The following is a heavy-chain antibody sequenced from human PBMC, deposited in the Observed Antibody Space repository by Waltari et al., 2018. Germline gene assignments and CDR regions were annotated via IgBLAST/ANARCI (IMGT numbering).Heavy chain of an antibody. CDR1: GDTMSSGSYY. V-gene: IGHV4-39*07. CDR3: ARYYGNGEGWLDP. CDR2: ISYSGTT. J-gene: IGHJ5*02. D-gene: IGHD3-3*01. Sequence: QLQLQESGTGLVKPSETLSLTCTDSGDTMSSGSYYLGWLGQPPGKGLESIGYISYSGTTYYNLSLKSRVTMSVDTSRDQYSLSLRSVAAADTAVYYCARYYGNGEGWLDPWGQGTLVTVSS.